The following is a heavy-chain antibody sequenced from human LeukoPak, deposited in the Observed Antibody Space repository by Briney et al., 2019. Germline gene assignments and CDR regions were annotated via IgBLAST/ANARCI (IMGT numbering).Heavy chain of an antibody. J-gene: IGHJ4*02. CDR3: TAYRAGKWLPHFDC. V-gene: IGHV3-21*03. CDR1: GFTFSSYS. D-gene: IGHD6-19*01. Sequence: GGSLRLSCAASGFTFSSYSMNWVRQAPGKGLEWVSSISSSSSYIYYADSVKGRFTISRDNAKNSLYLQMNSLKTEDTAVYYCTAYRAGKWLPHFDCWGRGTLVIVSS. CDR2: ISSSSSYI.